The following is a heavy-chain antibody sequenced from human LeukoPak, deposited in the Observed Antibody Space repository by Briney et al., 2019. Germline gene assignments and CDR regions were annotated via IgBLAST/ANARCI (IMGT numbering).Heavy chain of an antibody. D-gene: IGHD5-18*01. CDR2: IIPIFGTA. CDR1: GGTFISYA. Sequence: SVKVSCKASGGTFISYAISWVRQAPGQGLEWMGGIIPIFGTANYAQKFQGRVTITADESTSTAYMELSSLRSEDTAVYYCARSASGYSYGRWGYFDYWGQGTLVTVSS. J-gene: IGHJ4*02. CDR3: ARSASGYSYGRWGYFDY. V-gene: IGHV1-69*13.